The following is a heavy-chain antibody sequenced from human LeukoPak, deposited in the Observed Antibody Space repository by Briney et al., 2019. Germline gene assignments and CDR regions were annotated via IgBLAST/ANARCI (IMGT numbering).Heavy chain of an antibody. J-gene: IGHJ5*02. CDR3: ARDLGYSSGWYPNWFDP. D-gene: IGHD6-19*01. CDR2: IIPIFGTA. Sequence: ASVKVSCKASGGTFSIYAISWVRQAPGQGLEWMGGIIPIFGTANYAQKFQGRVTITTDESTSTAYMELSSLRSEDTAVYYCARDLGYSSGWYPNWFDPWGQGTLVTVSS. V-gene: IGHV1-69*05. CDR1: GGTFSIYA.